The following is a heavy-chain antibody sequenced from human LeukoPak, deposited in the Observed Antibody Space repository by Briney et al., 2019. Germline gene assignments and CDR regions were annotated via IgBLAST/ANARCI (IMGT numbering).Heavy chain of an antibody. CDR1: GGSISSYY. Sequence: SETLSLTCTVSGGSISSYYWNWIRQPPGKGLEWIGEINHSGSTNYNPSLRSRVTVSVHTSKNQLSLKLSSVTAADTAVYYCARQWLVSPLFDYWGQGTLVTVSS. CDR2: INHSGST. CDR3: ARQWLVSPLFDY. V-gene: IGHV4-34*01. J-gene: IGHJ4*02. D-gene: IGHD6-19*01.